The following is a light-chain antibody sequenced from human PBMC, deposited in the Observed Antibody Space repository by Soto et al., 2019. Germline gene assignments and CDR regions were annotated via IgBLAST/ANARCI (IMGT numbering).Light chain of an antibody. CDR2: LGS. Sequence: DIVMTQSPLSLPVTPGEPASISCRSSQSLLHSNGYNYLDWYLQKPGQSPQLLIYLGSNRASGVPDRFSGSGSATDFTLTISTVEAEDVGVYYCMQALQTPRTFGQGTKLEIK. CDR3: MQALQTPRT. J-gene: IGKJ2*01. V-gene: IGKV2-28*01. CDR1: QSLLHSNGYNY.